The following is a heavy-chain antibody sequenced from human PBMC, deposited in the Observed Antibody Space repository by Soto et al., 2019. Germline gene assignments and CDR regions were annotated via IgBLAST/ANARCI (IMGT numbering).Heavy chain of an antibody. CDR2: ISAYNGNT. Sequence: EASVKVSCKASGYTFTSYGISWVRQAPGQGLEWMGWISAYNGNTNYAQKLQGRVTMTTDTSTSTAYMELRSLRSDDTAVYYCALAGFWSGLYYFAYWGQGTLVTVSS. J-gene: IGHJ4*02. CDR3: ALAGFWSGLYYFAY. CDR1: GYTFTSYG. V-gene: IGHV1-18*01. D-gene: IGHD3-3*01.